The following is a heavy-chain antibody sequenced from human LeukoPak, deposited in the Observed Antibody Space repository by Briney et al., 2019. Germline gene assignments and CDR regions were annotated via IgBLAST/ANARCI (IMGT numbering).Heavy chain of an antibody. CDR1: GFTFDDYA. V-gene: IGHV3-9*01. Sequence: GGSLRLSCAASGFTFDDYAMHWVRQAPGKGLEWVSGISWNSGSIGYADSVKGRFTISRDNAKNSLYLQMNSLRAEDTAVYYCARDGNDGLDWGQGTLVTVSS. CDR2: ISWNSGSI. CDR3: ARDGNDGLD. J-gene: IGHJ4*02. D-gene: IGHD3/OR15-3a*01.